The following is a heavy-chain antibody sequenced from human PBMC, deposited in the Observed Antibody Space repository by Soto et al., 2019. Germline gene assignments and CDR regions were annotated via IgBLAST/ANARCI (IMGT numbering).Heavy chain of an antibody. Sequence: GGSLRLSCAASGFTFSSYSMNWVRQAPGKGLEWVSSISSSSSYIYYADSVKGRFTISRDNARNSLYLQMNSLRAEDTAVYYCERSYCTNGVCSAYYYYYGMDVWGQGTPVTVSS. D-gene: IGHD2-8*01. J-gene: IGHJ6*02. CDR1: GFTFSSYS. V-gene: IGHV3-21*01. CDR3: ERSYCTNGVCSAYYYYYGMDV. CDR2: ISSSSSYI.